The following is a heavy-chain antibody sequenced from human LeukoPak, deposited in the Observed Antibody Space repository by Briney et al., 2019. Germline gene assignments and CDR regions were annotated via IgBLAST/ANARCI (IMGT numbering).Heavy chain of an antibody. D-gene: IGHD2-15*01. Sequence: GASVKVSCKASGGTFSSYAISWVRQAPGQGLEWMGRVIPILGIANYAQKFQGRVTITADKSTSTAYMELSSLRSEDTAVYYCARDGVTCSGGSCYFDYWGQGTLVTVSS. J-gene: IGHJ4*02. CDR1: GGTFSSYA. CDR2: VIPILGIA. V-gene: IGHV1-69*04. CDR3: ARDGVTCSGGSCYFDY.